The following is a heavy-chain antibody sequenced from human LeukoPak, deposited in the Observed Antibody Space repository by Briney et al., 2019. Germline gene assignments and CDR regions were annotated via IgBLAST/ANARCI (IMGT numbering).Heavy chain of an antibody. CDR1: ALTFSRDW. CDR2: ISDDGRIT. CDR3: VRRYYVYNGYERHFDF. D-gene: IGHD5-12*01. Sequence: GRCLRLSCAVSALTFSRDWMHSVRQAAGDWLVWVSRISDDGRITTYADSVEGRFTISRDNAKSTVFLQMNRQRVEDTAVYFCVRRYYVYNGYERHFDFWGQGILVTVSS. V-gene: IGHV3-74*03. J-gene: IGHJ4*02.